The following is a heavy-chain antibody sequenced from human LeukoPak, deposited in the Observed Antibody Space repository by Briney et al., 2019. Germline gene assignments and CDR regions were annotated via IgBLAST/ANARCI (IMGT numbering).Heavy chain of an antibody. D-gene: IGHD4-23*01. CDR1: GGSISSYY. CDR3: VRVDNGGNYFDY. V-gene: IGHV4-59*08. CDR2: IYYSGST. Sequence: SETLSLTCTVSGGSISSYYCSWIRQPPGRGPEWIGYIYYSGSTNYNPSLKSRVTISVDTSKNQFSLKLSSVTAADTAVYYCVRVDNGGNYFDYWGQGTLVTVSS. J-gene: IGHJ4*02.